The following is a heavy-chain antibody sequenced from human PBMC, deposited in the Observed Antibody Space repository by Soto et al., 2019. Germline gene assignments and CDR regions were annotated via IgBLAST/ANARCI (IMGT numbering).Heavy chain of an antibody. CDR3: AKDQPRGGYFDY. D-gene: IGHD3-16*01. CDR2: ISWNSGSI. Sequence: EVQLVESGGGLVQPGRSLRLSCAASGFTFDDYAMHWVRQAPGKGLEWVSGISWNSGSIGYADSVKGRFTISRDNAKNSLYLQMNSLRAEDTALYYCAKDQPRGGYFDYWGQGTLVTVSS. CDR1: GFTFDDYA. J-gene: IGHJ4*02. V-gene: IGHV3-9*01.